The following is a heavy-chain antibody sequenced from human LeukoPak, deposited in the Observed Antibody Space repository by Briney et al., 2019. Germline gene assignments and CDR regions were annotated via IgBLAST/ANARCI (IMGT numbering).Heavy chain of an antibody. D-gene: IGHD3-10*01. V-gene: IGHV4-61*05. CDR3: ARRHKVGAGDAFDI. CDR1: GGSISSSSYY. CDR2: IYYSGST. J-gene: IGHJ3*02. Sequence: PSETLSLTCTVSGGSISSSSYYWSWIRQPPGKGLEWIGYIYYSGSTNYNPSLKSRVTISVDTSKSQFSLKLSSVTAADTAIYYCARRHKVGAGDAFDIWGQGTMVTVSS.